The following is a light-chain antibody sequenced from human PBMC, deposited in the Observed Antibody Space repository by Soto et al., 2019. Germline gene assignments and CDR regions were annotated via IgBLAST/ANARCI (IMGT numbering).Light chain of an antibody. CDR1: QSVNSN. Sequence: TEMTQSPATLSVSPGERATLSCRASQSVNSNLAWYQQKLGQAPRVLIFGASTRATGIPARFSGSGSGTEFSLTINSLQSEDFAVYYCQEYNTWPWTFGQGTKVDI. V-gene: IGKV3-15*01. CDR3: QEYNTWPWT. J-gene: IGKJ1*01. CDR2: GAS.